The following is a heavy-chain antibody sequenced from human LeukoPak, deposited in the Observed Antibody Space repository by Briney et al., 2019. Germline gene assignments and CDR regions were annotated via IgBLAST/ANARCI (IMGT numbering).Heavy chain of an antibody. J-gene: IGHJ3*02. CDR1: GFTFGSYA. Sequence: GGSLRLSCAASGFTFGSYAMNWVRQAPGKGLEWVSATSSSDGSTYYADSVKGRFTISRDNSKNTLYLQMNSLRAEDTAVYYCAKELGTAMASRSNAFDIWGQGTMVTVSS. D-gene: IGHD5-18*01. CDR2: TSSSDGST. CDR3: AKELGTAMASRSNAFDI. V-gene: IGHV3-23*01.